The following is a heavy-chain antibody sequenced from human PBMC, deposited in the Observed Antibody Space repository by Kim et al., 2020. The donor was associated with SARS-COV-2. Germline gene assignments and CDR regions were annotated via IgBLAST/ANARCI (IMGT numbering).Heavy chain of an antibody. D-gene: IGHD3-16*01. V-gene: IGHV3-7*01. CDR2: IKQDGSEK. CDR3: AREYPSYDYVWEYYFDY. J-gene: IGHJ4*02. Sequence: GGSLRLSCAASGFTFSSYWMSWVRQAPGKGLEWVANIKQDGSEKYYVDSVKGRFTISRDNAKNSLYLQMNSLRAEDTAVYYCAREYPSYDYVWEYYFDYWGQGTLVTVSS. CDR1: GFTFSSYW.